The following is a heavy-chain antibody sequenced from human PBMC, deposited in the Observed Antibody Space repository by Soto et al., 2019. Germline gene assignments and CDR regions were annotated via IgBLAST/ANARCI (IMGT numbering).Heavy chain of an antibody. CDR3: VTAPGDYYDSSKYFQH. V-gene: IGHV3-23*01. CDR2: ISGSGGST. Sequence: PGGSLRLSCAASGFTFSSYAMSWVRQAPGKGLEWVSAISGSGGSTYYADSVKGRFTISRDNSKNTLYLQMNSLRAEDTAVYYCVTAPGDYYDSSKYFQHWGQGTLVTVSS. D-gene: IGHD3-22*01. J-gene: IGHJ1*01. CDR1: GFTFSSYA.